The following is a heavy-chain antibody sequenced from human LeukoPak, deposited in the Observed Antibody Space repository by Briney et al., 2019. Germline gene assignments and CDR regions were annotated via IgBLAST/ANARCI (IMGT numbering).Heavy chain of an antibody. CDR1: GYSFTSNW. J-gene: IGHJ4*02. V-gene: IGHV5-51*01. CDR2: IYPGDSDT. D-gene: IGHD1-26*01. Sequence: GESLKISCKGSGYSFTSNWIGWVRQMPGEGLEWMGIIYPGDSDTTYSPSFQGQVTISADKSISTAYLQWSGLKASDTAMYYCARRLGATQPYFDFWGQGALVTVSS. CDR3: ARRLGATQPYFDF.